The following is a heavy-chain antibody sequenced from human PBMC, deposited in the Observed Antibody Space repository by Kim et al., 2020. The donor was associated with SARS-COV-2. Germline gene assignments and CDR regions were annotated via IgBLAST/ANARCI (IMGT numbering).Heavy chain of an antibody. D-gene: IGHD3-10*01. J-gene: IGHJ4*02. Sequence: SRVTISVDTSKNQFSLKLSSVTAADTAVYYCARGEILWFGELPYGPVFDYWGQGTLVTVSS. V-gene: IGHV4-31*02. CDR3: ARGEILWFGELPYGPVFDY.